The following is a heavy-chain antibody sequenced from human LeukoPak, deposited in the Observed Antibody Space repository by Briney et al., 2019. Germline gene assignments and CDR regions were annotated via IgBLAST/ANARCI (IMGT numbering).Heavy chain of an antibody. CDR3: ARWMFYYGSGVFHYHGMDV. J-gene: IGHJ6*02. V-gene: IGHV5-51*01. CDR1: GYSFTSQW. CDR2: IYPADSDT. Sequence: KHGESLKISCKGSGYSFTSQWIGWVRQMPGKGLEWMGIIYPADSDTKYSPSFQGQVTISADKSISTAYLQWSSLKASDTAIYYCARWMFYYGSGVFHYHGMDVWGQGTTVTVSS. D-gene: IGHD3-10*01.